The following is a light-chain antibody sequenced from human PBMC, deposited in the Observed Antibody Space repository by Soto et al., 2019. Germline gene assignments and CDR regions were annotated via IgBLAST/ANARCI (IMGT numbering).Light chain of an antibody. CDR3: SSHTSSSTDV. V-gene: IGLV2-14*01. CDR2: GVT. Sequence: QSALTQPASVSGSPGQSITISCTGTSSDIGGYNYVSWYQQHPGKAPKLIIYGVTNRPSGVSDRFSGSKSGNTASLTISGLQAEDEADYYCSSHTSSSTDVFGTGTKLTVL. CDR1: SSDIGGYNY. J-gene: IGLJ1*01.